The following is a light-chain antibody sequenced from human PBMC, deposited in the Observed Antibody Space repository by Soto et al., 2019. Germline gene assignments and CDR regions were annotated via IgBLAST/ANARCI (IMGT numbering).Light chain of an antibody. V-gene: IGLV1-51*02. CDR3: GTWDSSLSVGGV. CDR1: SSNIGSNY. CDR2: ENN. J-gene: IGLJ2*01. Sequence: QSVLTQPPSVSAAPGQKVTISCSGSSSNIGSNYVSWYQQLPGTAPKLLIYENNKRPSGIPDRFSGSKSGTSATLGITGLQTGDEADDYCGTWDSSLSVGGVFGGGTKLTVL.